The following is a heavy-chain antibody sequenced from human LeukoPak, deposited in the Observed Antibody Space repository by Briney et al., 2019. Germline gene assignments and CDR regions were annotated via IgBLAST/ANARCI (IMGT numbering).Heavy chain of an antibody. CDR3: ANGSSGYYYEGAFDI. D-gene: IGHD3-22*01. Sequence: GGSLRLSCAASGFTFSSYGMHWVRQAPGKGLEWVAVISYDGSNKYYADSVKGRFTISSDNSKNTLYLQMNSLRAEDTAVYYCANGSSGYYYEGAFDIWGQGTMVTVSS. CDR1: GFTFSSYG. V-gene: IGHV3-30*18. CDR2: ISYDGSNK. J-gene: IGHJ3*02.